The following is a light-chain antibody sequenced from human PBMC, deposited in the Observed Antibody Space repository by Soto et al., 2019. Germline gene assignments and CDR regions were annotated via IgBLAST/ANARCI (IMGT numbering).Light chain of an antibody. CDR1: QSISSW. J-gene: IGKJ2*01. Sequence: EIPMTQSPSTLSASVGDRVTITCRASQSISSWLAWYQQKPGKAPKLLIYDASSLESGVPSRFSGSGSGTEFTLTISSLQPDDFATYYCQQYNSYPYTFGQGTKLEIK. CDR2: DAS. V-gene: IGKV1-5*01. CDR3: QQYNSYPYT.